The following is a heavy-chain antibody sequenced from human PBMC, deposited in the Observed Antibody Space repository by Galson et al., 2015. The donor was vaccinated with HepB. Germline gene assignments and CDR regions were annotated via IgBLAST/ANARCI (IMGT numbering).Heavy chain of an antibody. D-gene: IGHD5-12*01. CDR2: ISYDGSNK. CDR3: GRPDSGYDWDAFDI. Sequence: LRLSCAASGFTFSSCAIHWVRQAPGKGLEWVAVISYDGSNKYYADSVKGRFTISRDNSKNTLYLQMNSLRAEDTAVYYCGRPDSGYDWDAFDIWGQGTLVTVSS. J-gene: IGHJ3*02. CDR1: GFTFSSCA. V-gene: IGHV3-30*04.